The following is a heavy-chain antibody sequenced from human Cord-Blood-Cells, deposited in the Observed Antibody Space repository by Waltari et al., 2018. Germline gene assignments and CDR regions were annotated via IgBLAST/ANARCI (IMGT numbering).Heavy chain of an antibody. CDR3: ARGGYYSSSSRDSEGDAFDI. CDR2: IYYSGST. Sequence: QVQLQESGPGLVKPSETLSLTCTVSGGSISSYYWSWIRQPPGKGLEWIGYIYYSGSTNYNPSLKSRVTISVDTSKNQFSLKLSSVTAADTAVYYCARGGYYSSSSRDSEGDAFDIWGQGTMVTVSS. CDR1: GGSISSYY. D-gene: IGHD6-6*01. V-gene: IGHV4-59*01. J-gene: IGHJ3*02.